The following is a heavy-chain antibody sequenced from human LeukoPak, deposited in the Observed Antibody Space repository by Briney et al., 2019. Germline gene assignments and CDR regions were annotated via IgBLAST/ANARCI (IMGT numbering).Heavy chain of an antibody. CDR2: TYYIGST. CDR1: GGSISSYH. V-gene: IGHV4-59*12. J-gene: IGHJ2*01. Sequence: SETLSLTCSVSGGSISSYHWTWNRQSPGKGLEYIGDTYYIGSTKSNPSLNSRVTMSVDTSKNQFSLKLSSVTAADTAVYYCARVSGSLPVDWYLDLWGRGTLVTVSS. D-gene: IGHD3-10*01. CDR3: ARVSGSLPVDWYLDL.